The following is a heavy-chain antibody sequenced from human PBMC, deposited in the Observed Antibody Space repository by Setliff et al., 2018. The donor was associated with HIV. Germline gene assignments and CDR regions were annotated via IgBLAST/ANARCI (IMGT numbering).Heavy chain of an antibody. CDR2: ITDTGSKT. CDR1: DFRFSDSD. J-gene: IGHJ4*02. CDR3: AKDRLFPRL. Sequence: GGSLRLSCVASDFRFSDSDMSWVRQTPGKGLEYVSSITDTGSKTYYADSVKGRFTISRDNSKNTVYLQMVSLRAEDTALYFCAKDRLFPRLWGQGTQVTVSS. D-gene: IGHD2-21*01. V-gene: IGHV3-23*01.